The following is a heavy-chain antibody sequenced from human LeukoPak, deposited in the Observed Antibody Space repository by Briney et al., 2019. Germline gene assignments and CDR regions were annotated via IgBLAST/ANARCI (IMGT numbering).Heavy chain of an antibody. J-gene: IGHJ4*02. CDR2: ISTTSDYI. D-gene: IGHD1-26*01. CDR3: ARGVGVTIRTSNFDY. V-gene: IGHV3-21*01. CDR1: GFTLSHYD. Sequence: GGSLRLSCAASGFTLSHYDMSWVRQAPGKGLEWVSSISTTSDYIYYAGSVKGRFTVSRDNAKNSLFLQMNSLRAEDTAVYYCARGVGVTIRTSNFDYWGQGTLVTASS.